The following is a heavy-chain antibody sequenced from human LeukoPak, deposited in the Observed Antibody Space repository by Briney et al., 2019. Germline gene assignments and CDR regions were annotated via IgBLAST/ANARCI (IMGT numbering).Heavy chain of an antibody. D-gene: IGHD3-16*01. CDR3: ARYRVITNDYFDS. CDR1: GFTFGDYC. Sequence: NPGGSLRLSCAASGFTFGDYCMSWIRQAPGKGLEWVSYISNSGNTIKEADSVKGRFTISRDNAQNSLFLQMKSLRAEDTAVYYCARYRVITNDYFDSWGQGTLVTVSS. CDR2: ISNSGNTI. V-gene: IGHV3-11*01. J-gene: IGHJ4*02.